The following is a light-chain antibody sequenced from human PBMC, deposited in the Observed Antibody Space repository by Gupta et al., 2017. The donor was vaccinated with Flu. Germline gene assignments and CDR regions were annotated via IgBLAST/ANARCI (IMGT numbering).Light chain of an antibody. V-gene: IGLV2-14*01. J-gene: IGLJ1*01. Sequence: QSALTQPASLSGSPGQSIPISCTGTSSDVGGYNYVSWYQQYPGNAPKLMIYEVSNRPSGVSNRCSCAKSCNTASLMTSARQAEDEADDYCTSYETSGNPSDVFGTGTKVTVL. CDR2: EVS. CDR1: SSDVGGYNY. CDR3: TSYETSGNPSDV.